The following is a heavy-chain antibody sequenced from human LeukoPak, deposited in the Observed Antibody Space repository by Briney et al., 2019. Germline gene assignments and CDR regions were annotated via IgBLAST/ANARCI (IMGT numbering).Heavy chain of an antibody. V-gene: IGHV3-21*01. CDR3: ARYVWGSYTNDY. CDR2: ISSSSSYI. D-gene: IGHD3-16*01. J-gene: IGHJ4*02. CDR1: GFTFSSYA. Sequence: GGSLRLSCAASGFTFSSYAMSWVRQAPGKGLEWVLSISSSSSYIYYADSVKGRFTISRDNAKNSLYLQMNSLRAEDTAVYYCARYVWGSYTNDYWGQGTLVTVSS.